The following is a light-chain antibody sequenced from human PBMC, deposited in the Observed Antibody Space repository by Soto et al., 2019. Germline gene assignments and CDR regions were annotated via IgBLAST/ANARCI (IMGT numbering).Light chain of an antibody. Sequence: EIVLTQSPGTLSLSPGERATLSCRASQSVSSSQLGWYQQKPGQAPRLLISGASSRATGIPDRFSGSGSGTDFTLTISRLEPEDFAVYYCHQYDRSPRTFGQGTKVDIK. J-gene: IGKJ1*01. V-gene: IGKV3-20*01. CDR1: QSVSSSQ. CDR2: GAS. CDR3: HQYDRSPRT.